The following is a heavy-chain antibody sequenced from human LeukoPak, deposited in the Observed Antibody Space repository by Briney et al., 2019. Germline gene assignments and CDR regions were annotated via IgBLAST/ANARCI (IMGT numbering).Heavy chain of an antibody. CDR1: GFTVITND. Sequence: GGSLRLSCAAPGFTVITNDMTWVRQAPRKGLEWVSVLYSDGNTKYADSVQGRFTISRDNSKNTPYLEMNSLSPDDTAVYYCARGVEPLAANTLAYWGQGTLVTVSS. J-gene: IGHJ4*02. CDR2: LYSDGNT. CDR3: ARGVEPLAANTLAY. D-gene: IGHD1-14*01. V-gene: IGHV3-53*01.